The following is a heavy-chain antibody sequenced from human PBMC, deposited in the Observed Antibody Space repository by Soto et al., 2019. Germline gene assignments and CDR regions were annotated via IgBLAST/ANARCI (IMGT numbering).Heavy chain of an antibody. D-gene: IGHD6-6*01. CDR1: GGSFSGYY. V-gene: IGHV4-34*01. J-gene: IGHJ6*02. CDR2: INHSGST. CDR3: ARDVVAARGLDYYYYGMDV. Sequence: SETLSLTCAVYGGSFSGYYWSWIRQPPGKGLEWIGEINHSGSTNYNPSLKSRVTISVDTSKNQFSLKLSSVTAADTAVYYCARDVVAARGLDYYYYGMDVWGQGTTVTVSS.